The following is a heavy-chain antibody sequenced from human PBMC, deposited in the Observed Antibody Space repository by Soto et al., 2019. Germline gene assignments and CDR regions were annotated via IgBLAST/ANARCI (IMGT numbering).Heavy chain of an antibody. Sequence: ASVKVSCKASGYTFTSYALSWVRHAPGQGLEWMGWISTYNGNTNYAQNLQGRVTLTTDISTNTAYMELRSLRSDDTAVYYCARVVGGIPVAGSWNWFDPWGQGTLVTVSS. CDR1: GYTFTSYA. V-gene: IGHV1-18*04. D-gene: IGHD6-19*01. CDR2: ISTYNGNT. CDR3: ARVVGGIPVAGSWNWFDP. J-gene: IGHJ5*02.